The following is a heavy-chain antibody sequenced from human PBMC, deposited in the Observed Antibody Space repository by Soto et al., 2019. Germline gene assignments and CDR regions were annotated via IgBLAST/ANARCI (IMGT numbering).Heavy chain of an antibody. J-gene: IGHJ3*02. Sequence: QVQLVQSGAEVKKPGASVKVSCKASGYTSTSYGISWVRQAPGQGLEWMGWISAYNGNTNYAQKLQGRVTMTTDTSTSTAYMELRSLRSDDTAVYYCARRLCSDYGGNCDDAFDIWGQGTMVTVSS. CDR2: ISAYNGNT. CDR1: GYTSTSYG. CDR3: ARRLCSDYGGNCDDAFDI. D-gene: IGHD4-17*01. V-gene: IGHV1-18*01.